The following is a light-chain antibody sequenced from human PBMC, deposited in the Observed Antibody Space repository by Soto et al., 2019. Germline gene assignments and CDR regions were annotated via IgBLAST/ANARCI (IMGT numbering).Light chain of an antibody. CDR3: QQTYSSPWT. Sequence: IPMTRPPSTRSASVGDRVTITCRASQSIDNNLNWYQQKPGKAPKLLIYETSILQSGVPSRFSGSGSGAEFTLTITSLQPEDFATYSCQQTYSSPWTFGQGTKVDIK. CDR2: ETS. CDR1: QSIDNN. V-gene: IGKV1-39*01. J-gene: IGKJ1*01.